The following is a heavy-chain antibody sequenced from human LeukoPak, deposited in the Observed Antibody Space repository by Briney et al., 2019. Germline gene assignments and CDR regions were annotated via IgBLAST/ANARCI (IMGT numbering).Heavy chain of an antibody. V-gene: IGHV3-23*01. CDR2: ISGSGGST. Sequence: GASLRLSCAASGFTFSSYAMSWVRQAPGKGLEWVSAISGSGGSTYYADSVKGRFTISRDNSKSTLFLQMNSLRAEDTAVYYCARRDSSGYYFDYWGQGTLVTVSS. D-gene: IGHD3-22*01. CDR3: ARRDSSGYYFDY. CDR1: GFTFSSYA. J-gene: IGHJ4*02.